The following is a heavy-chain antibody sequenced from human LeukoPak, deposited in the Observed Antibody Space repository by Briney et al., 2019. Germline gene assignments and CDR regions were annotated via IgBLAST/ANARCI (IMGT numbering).Heavy chain of an antibody. CDR3: ARDDQGCCSSTSCSQGAFDI. V-gene: IGHV1-3*01. Sequence: GASVKVSCKASGYTFTSYAMHWVRQAPGQRLEWMGWINAGNGNTKYSQKFQGRVTITRDTSASTAYMELSSLRSEDTAVHYCARDDQGCCSSTSCSQGAFDIWGQGTMVTVSS. CDR2: INAGNGNT. D-gene: IGHD2-2*01. J-gene: IGHJ3*02. CDR1: GYTFTSYA.